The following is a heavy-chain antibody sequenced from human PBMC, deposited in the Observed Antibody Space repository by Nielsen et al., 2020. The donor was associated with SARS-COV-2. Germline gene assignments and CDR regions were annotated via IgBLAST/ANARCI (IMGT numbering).Heavy chain of an antibody. D-gene: IGHD3-10*01. J-gene: IGHJ4*02. CDR1: GFTFSSYS. CDR2: ISSSSSYI. V-gene: IGHV3-21*01. CDR3: ATSRGSDY. Sequence: GESLKISCSASGFTFSSYSMNWVRQAPGKGLEWVSSISSSSSYIYYADSVKGRFTISRDNAKNSLYLQMNSLRAEYTAVYYCATSRGSDYWGQGTLVTVSS.